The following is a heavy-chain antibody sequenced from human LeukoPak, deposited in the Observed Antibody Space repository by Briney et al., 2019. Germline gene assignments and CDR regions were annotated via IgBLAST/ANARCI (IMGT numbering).Heavy chain of an antibody. CDR1: GFTFSSYA. D-gene: IGHD4-17*01. V-gene: IGHV3-23*01. CDR3: ARGAATVTTKVGDY. Sequence: PGGSLRLSCAASGFTFSSYAMSWVRQAPGKGLEWVSAISGSGGSTYYADSVKGRFTISRDNAKNSLYLQMNSLRAEDTAVYYCARGAATVTTKVGDYWGQGTLVTVSS. CDR2: ISGSGGST. J-gene: IGHJ4*02.